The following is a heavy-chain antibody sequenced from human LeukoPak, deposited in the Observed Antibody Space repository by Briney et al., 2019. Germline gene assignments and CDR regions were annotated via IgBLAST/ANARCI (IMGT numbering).Heavy chain of an antibody. V-gene: IGHV3-30-3*01. CDR1: GFTFSSYA. D-gene: IGHD3-22*01. Sequence: GGSLTLSCAASGFTFSSYAMHWVRQAPGKGLEWVAVISYDGSNKYYADSVKGRFTISKDNSKNTLYLQMSSLRAEDPAVYYCARDYYYDSSGYYGYWGQGTLVTASS. CDR2: ISYDGSNK. J-gene: IGHJ4*02. CDR3: ARDYYYDSSGYYGY.